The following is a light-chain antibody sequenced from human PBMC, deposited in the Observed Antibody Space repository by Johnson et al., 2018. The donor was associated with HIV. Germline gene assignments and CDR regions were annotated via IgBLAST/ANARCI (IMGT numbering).Light chain of an antibody. CDR2: DNN. V-gene: IGLV1-51*01. Sequence: QSILTQPPSVSAAPGQKVTISCSGSSSNIGNNYVSWYQQFPGTAPKLVIYDNNKRPSGIPDRFSGSKSGTSATLGITGLQTGDEADYCCGIWGSSLMAYVFGTGTKVTVL. J-gene: IGLJ1*01. CDR1: SSNIGNNY. CDR3: GIWGSSLMAYV.